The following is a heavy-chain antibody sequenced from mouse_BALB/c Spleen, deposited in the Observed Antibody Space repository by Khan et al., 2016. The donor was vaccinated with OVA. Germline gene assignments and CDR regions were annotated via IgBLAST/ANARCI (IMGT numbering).Heavy chain of an antibody. J-gene: IGHJ3*01. D-gene: IGHD1-1*01. CDR1: GYTFSSYW. Sequence: QVRLQQSGAELMKPGASVKISCKATGYTFSSYWIEWVKQRPGHGLEWIGEILPGSGRNKYNEKFKGKATFTADTSPNTAYMQLSNLTSDDSAVYYCARGNYYGSSSWFGYWGQGTLVTVSA. V-gene: IGHV1-9*01. CDR3: ARGNYYGSSSWFGY. CDR2: ILPGSGRN.